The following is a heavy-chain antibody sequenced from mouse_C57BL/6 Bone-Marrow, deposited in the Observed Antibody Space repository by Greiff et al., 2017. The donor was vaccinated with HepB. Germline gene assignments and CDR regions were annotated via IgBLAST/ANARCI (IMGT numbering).Heavy chain of an antibody. V-gene: IGHV2-9*01. D-gene: IGHD2-3*01. CDR3: AKRNYDGYYDWYFDV. CDR2: IWGGGST. J-gene: IGHJ1*03. Sequence: VQRVESGPGLVAPSQSLSITCTVSGFSLTSYGVDWVRQPPGKGLEWLGVIWGGGSTNYNSALMSRLSISKDNSKSQVFLKMNSLQTDDTAMYYCAKRNYDGYYDWYFDVWGTGTTVTVSS. CDR1: GFSLTSYG.